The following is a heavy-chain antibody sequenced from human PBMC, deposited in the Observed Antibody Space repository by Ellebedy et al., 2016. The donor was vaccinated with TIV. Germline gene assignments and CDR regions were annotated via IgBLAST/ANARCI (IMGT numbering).Heavy chain of an antibody. V-gene: IGHV3-30-3*01. CDR2: ISHDESNK. J-gene: IGHJ4*02. D-gene: IGHD2-21*01. CDR1: GFTFSTYA. Sequence: GESLKISXAASGFTFSTYAIHWVRQAPGRGLECVALISHDESNKNYADSVKGRFTISRDNSKNTLFLQMNSLRDEDTAVYYCARDAYGPIDYWGQGTLVTVSS. CDR3: ARDAYGPIDY.